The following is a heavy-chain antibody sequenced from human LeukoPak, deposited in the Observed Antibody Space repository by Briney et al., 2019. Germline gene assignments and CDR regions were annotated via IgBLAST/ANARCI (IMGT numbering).Heavy chain of an antibody. V-gene: IGHV3-21*04. J-gene: IGHJ3*02. CDR2: ISSSSSYI. CDR1: GFTFSSYS. D-gene: IGHD3-22*01. CDR3: AKAPIRYYESSGSI. Sequence: EGSLRLSCAASGFTFSSYSMNWVRQAPGKGLEWVSSISSSSSYIYYADSVKGRFTISRDNAKNSLYLQMNSLRAEDTAVYYCAKAPIRYYESSGSIWGQGTRVTVSS.